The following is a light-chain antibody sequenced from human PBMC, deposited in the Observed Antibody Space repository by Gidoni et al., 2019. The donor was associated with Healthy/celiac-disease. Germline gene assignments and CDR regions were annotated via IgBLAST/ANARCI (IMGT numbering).Light chain of an antibody. V-gene: IGLV2-14*03. Sequence: QSALTQPASVSWSPGQSITISCTGTSSDVGGYNYVSWYQQHPRKAPKLMVFDVSTRPQGVSNRFSGSKSGNTASLTISGLQAEDEADYYCSSYTSSSTLVFGGGTKLTVL. CDR1: SSDVGGYNY. J-gene: IGLJ2*01. CDR3: SSYTSSSTLV. CDR2: DVS.